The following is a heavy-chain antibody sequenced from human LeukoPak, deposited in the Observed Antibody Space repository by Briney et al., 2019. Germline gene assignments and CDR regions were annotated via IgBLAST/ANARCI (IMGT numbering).Heavy chain of an antibody. J-gene: IGHJ4*02. D-gene: IGHD6-19*01. CDR1: GFTFSSYG. CDR2: IWYDGSNK. CDR3: WGDGGWYFDY. V-gene: IGHV3-33*01. Sequence: GTSLRLSCAASGFTFSSYGMHWVRQAPGKGLEWVAIIWYDGSNKYYADSVKGRFTISRDNSKDTLALQMTSLRAEDNAWYYCWGDGGWYFDYWGQGTLVTVSS.